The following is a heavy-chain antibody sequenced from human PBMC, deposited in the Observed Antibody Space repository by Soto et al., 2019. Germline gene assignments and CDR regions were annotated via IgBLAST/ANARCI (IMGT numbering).Heavy chain of an antibody. J-gene: IGHJ5*02. D-gene: IGHD3-3*01. V-gene: IGHV4-30-2*01. CDR3: ARGPPSRVGPFDP. CDR2: IYHSGST. Sequence: SETLSLTCAVSGGSISSGGYSWSWIRQPPGKGLEWIGYIYHSGSTYYNPSLKSRVTISVDRSKNQFSLKLSSVTAADTAVYYCARGPPSRVGPFDPWGQGPLVTVSS. CDR1: GGSISSGGYS.